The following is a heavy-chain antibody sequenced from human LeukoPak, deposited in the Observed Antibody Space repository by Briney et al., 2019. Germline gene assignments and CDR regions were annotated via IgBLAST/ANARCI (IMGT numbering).Heavy chain of an antibody. V-gene: IGHV4-38-2*02. CDR3: ARRQVYYDSSGHFN. D-gene: IGHD3-22*01. J-gene: IGHJ4*02. Sequence: SETLSLTCTVSGYSISSGYYWGWIRQPPGKGLEWIGSIHHSGSTYYNPSLKSRVTISVDTSKNQFSLKLSSVTAADTAVHYCARRQVYYDSSGHFNWGQGTLVTVSS. CDR2: IHHSGST. CDR1: GYSISSGYY.